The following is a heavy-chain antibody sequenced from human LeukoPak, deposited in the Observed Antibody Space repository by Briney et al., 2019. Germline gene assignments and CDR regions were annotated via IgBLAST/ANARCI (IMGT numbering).Heavy chain of an antibody. CDR1: GFTFSSYG. V-gene: IGHV3-23*01. D-gene: IGHD1-26*01. CDR2: ISGSGGST. CDR3: AKSGSGSYYYYFDC. J-gene: IGHJ4*02. Sequence: GGSLRLSCAASGFTFSSYGMSWVRQAPGKGLEWVSAISGSGGSTYYADSVKGRFTISRDNSKNTLYLQMNSLRAEDTAVYYCAKSGSGSYYYYFDCWGQGTLVTVSS.